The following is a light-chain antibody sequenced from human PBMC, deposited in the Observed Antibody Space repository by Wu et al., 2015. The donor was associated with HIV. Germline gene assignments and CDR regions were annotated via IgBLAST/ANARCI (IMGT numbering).Light chain of an antibody. CDR3: QQYNKWPRS. J-gene: IGKJ1*01. Sequence: EIVMTQSPATLSVSPGERATLFCRASQSVSGTLAWYQQKLGQAPRLLIYDASNRATGIPDRFSGGGSGAEFTLTISSLQSEDFAVYYCQQYNKWPRSFGQGTKVEVK. CDR2: DAS. V-gene: IGKV3D-15*01. CDR1: QSVSGT.